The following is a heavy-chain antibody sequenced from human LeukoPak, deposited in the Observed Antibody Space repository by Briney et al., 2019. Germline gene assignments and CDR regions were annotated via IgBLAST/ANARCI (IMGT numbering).Heavy chain of an antibody. CDR2: IYYSGST. CDR3: ARRASSIAVAGNDAFDS. D-gene: IGHD6-19*01. V-gene: IGHV4-39*01. Sequence: SETLSLTCTVSGGSISSSSYYWGWLRQAPGMGLVWIVSIYYSGSTYYNPSLKSRVTISVYTSKNQFSLKLSSVAAADTAVYYCARRASSIAVAGNDAFDSWGQGTMVT. CDR1: GGSISSSSYY. J-gene: IGHJ3*02.